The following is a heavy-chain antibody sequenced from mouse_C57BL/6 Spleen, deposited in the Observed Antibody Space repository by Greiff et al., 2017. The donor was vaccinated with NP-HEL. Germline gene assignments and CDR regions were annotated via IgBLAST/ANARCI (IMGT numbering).Heavy chain of an antibody. V-gene: IGHV1-82*01. Sequence: QVQLQQSGPELVKPGASVKISCKASGYAFSSSWMNWVKQRPGKGLEWIGRIYPGDGDTNYNGKFKGKATLTADKSSSTAYMQLSSLTSEDSAVYFCARSGKNSFAYWGQGTLVTVSA. CDR3: ARSGKNSFAY. J-gene: IGHJ3*01. CDR1: GYAFSSSW. CDR2: IYPGDGDT.